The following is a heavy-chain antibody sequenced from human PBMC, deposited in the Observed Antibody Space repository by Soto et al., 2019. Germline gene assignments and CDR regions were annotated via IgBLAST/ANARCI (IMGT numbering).Heavy chain of an antibody. V-gene: IGHV4-30-4*01. D-gene: IGHD6-6*01. CDR1: GGSISSGDYY. Sequence: SETLSLTCTVSGGSISSGDYYWSWIRQPPGKGLEWIGYIYYSGSTYYNPSLKSRVTISVDTSKNQFSLKLSSVTAADTAVYYCARDLVAARSFDYWGQGTLVTVS. J-gene: IGHJ4*02. CDR2: IYYSGST. CDR3: ARDLVAARSFDY.